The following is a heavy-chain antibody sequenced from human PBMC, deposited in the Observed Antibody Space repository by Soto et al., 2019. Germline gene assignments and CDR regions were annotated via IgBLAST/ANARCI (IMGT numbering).Heavy chain of an antibody. D-gene: IGHD2-8*01. CDR3: ARRRGRCSDGVCYSWWFDP. CDR1: GYSFTSYW. J-gene: IGHJ5*02. Sequence: GESLKISCKGPGYSFTSYWISWVRQMPGKGLEWMGRIDPSDSYTNYSPSFQGHVTISADKSISTAYLQWSSLKASDTGIYYCARRRGRCSDGVCYSWWFDPWGQGTRVTVSS. V-gene: IGHV5-10-1*01. CDR2: IDPSDSYT.